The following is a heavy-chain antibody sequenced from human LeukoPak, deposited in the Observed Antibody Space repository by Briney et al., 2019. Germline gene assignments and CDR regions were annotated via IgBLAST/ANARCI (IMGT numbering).Heavy chain of an antibody. V-gene: IGHV1-2*02. CDR3: ASTLRNYYDSSGYFDY. D-gene: IGHD3-22*01. Sequence: GASVKVSCKASGYTLTGYYMHWVRQAPGQGLEWMGWINPNSGGTNYAQKFQGRVTMTRDTSISTAYMELSRLRSDDTAVYYCASTLRNYYDSSGYFDYWGQGTLVTVSS. J-gene: IGHJ4*02. CDR2: INPNSGGT. CDR1: GYTLTGYY.